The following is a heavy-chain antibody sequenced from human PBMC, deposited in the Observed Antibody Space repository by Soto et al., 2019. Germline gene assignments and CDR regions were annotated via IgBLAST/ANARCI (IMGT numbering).Heavy chain of an antibody. J-gene: IGHJ4*02. V-gene: IGHV1-2*04. CDR1: GYTFTGYY. CDR2: INPNSGGT. CDR3: VRVEGGPRWGSIDY. D-gene: IGHD2-21*01. Sequence: QVQLVQSGAEVKKPGASVKVSCKASGYTFTGYYIHWVRQAPGQGLEWMGWINPNSGGTNYAQKFQGWVTMTSDTSISTAYMELSSLRSDDTAVYYCVRVEGGPRWGSIDYWGQGTLVTVSS.